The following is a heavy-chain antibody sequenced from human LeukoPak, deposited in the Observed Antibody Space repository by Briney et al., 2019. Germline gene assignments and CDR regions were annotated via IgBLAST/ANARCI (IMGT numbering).Heavy chain of an antibody. Sequence: PSETLSLTCTVSGGSISSYYWSWIRQPPGKGLEWIGYIYYSGSTNYNPSLKSRVTISVDTSKNRFSLKLSSVTAADTAVDYCASSYSSSWYITQYYYYMDVWGKGTTVTVSS. CDR1: GGSISSYY. D-gene: IGHD6-13*01. V-gene: IGHV4-59*01. J-gene: IGHJ6*03. CDR3: ASSYSSSWYITQYYYYMDV. CDR2: IYYSGST.